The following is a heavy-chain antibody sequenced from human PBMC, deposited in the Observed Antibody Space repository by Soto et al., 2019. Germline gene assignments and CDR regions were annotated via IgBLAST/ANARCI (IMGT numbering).Heavy chain of an antibody. V-gene: IGHV4-31*03. CDR1: GGSISSGGYY. J-gene: IGHJ5*02. CDR2: IYYSGST. Sequence: QVQLQESGPGLVKPSQTLSLTCTVSGGSISSGGYYWSWIRQHPGKGLEWIGYIYYSGSTYYNPSLKSRVTISVDTSKNQFSLKLSSVTAADTAVYYCARVINYYDSSGPRKGWFDPWGQGTLVTVSS. CDR3: ARVINYYDSSGPRKGWFDP. D-gene: IGHD3-22*01.